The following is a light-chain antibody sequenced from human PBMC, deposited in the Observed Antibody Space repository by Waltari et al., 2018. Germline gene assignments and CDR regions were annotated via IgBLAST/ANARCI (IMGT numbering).Light chain of an antibody. J-gene: IGKJ1*01. Sequence: EIVMTQSPVTLSVSPGERATLSCRASQSVSSNLAWYQHKPGQAPRLLIYGASTRATGIPARFSGSGSGTEFTLTISSLQSEDFAVYHCQQYNNWPPWTFGQGTKVEIK. V-gene: IGKV3-15*01. CDR1: QSVSSN. CDR3: QQYNNWPPWT. CDR2: GAS.